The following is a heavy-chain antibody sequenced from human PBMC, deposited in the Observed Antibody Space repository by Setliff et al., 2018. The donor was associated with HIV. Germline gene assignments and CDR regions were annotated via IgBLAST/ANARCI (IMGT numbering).Heavy chain of an antibody. D-gene: IGHD3-3*01. CDR1: GDSISSGGYY. J-gene: IGHJ4*02. V-gene: IGHV4-61*09. CDR2: IYTSGNT. CDR3: ARDVMEYFGNYFDY. Sequence: KPSETLSLTCKVSGDSISSGGYYWTWIRKPAGKGLEWIGHIYTSGNTNYNPSLKSRVSISVATSKNQFFLTLTSVTAADSALYYCARDVMEYFGNYFDYWGQGALVTVSS.